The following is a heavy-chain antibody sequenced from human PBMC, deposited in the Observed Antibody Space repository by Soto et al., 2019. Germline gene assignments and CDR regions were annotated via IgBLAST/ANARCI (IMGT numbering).Heavy chain of an antibody. J-gene: IGHJ6*02. CDR2: INPSGGST. CDR1: GYTFTSYY. D-gene: IGHD3-3*01. V-gene: IGHV1-46*01. Sequence: ASVNVSCKASGYTFTSYYMHWVRQAPGQGLEWMGIINPSGGSTSYAQKFQGRVTMTRDTSTSTVYMELSSLRSEDTAVYYCARDGPYYDFWSGYRDGFYYYGMDVWGQGTTVTVSS. CDR3: ARDGPYYDFWSGYRDGFYYYGMDV.